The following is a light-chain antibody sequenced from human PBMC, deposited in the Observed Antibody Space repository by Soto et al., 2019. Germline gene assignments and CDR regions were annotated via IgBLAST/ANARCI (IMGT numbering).Light chain of an antibody. Sequence: QSALTQPASVSGSPGQSVTISCTGTSGDIDYNFVSWYQHHPDKAPKLIISEVTRRPSGISDRFSGSKSGDTASLTISRLQTEDEAIYYCSSCSITSSHYYVFGAGTKLTVL. J-gene: IGLJ1*01. CDR2: EVT. CDR1: SGDIDYNF. V-gene: IGLV2-14*01. CDR3: SSCSITSSHYYV.